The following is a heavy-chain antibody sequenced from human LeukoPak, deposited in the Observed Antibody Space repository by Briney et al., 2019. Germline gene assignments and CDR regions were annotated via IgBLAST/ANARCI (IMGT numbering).Heavy chain of an antibody. Sequence: SGGSLRLSCAASGLTFSNYVMVWVRQAPGKGLEWVSSISGDGASISYAESMKGRVTVSRDNGENSVFLHMNSLRVEDTAVYFCARDPLAAFSADATGWFDSWGQGTPVTVS. CDR3: ARDPLAAFSADATGWFDS. D-gene: IGHD2-15*01. J-gene: IGHJ5*01. CDR2: ISGDGASI. CDR1: GLTFSNYV. V-gene: IGHV3-21*01.